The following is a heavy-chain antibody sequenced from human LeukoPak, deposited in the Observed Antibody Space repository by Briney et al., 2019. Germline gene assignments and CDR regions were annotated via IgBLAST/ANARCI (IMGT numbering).Heavy chain of an antibody. CDR3: ARDQVWFDP. V-gene: IGHV1-2*02. J-gene: IGHJ5*02. CDR1: GYTFTGYY. CDR2: INPNSGGT. Sequence: ASVTVSCTSSGYTFTGYYIHWVRQAPGQGLEWMGWINPNSGGTKYAQKFQGRVTMTRDTSISTAYMELSRLRSDDTAVYYCARDQVWFDPWGQGTLVTVSS.